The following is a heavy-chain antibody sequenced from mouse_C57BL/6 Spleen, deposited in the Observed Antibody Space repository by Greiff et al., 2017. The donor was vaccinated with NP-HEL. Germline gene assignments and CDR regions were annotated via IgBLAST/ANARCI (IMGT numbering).Heavy chain of an antibody. Sequence: VQLQQSGAELVKPGASVKLSCTASGFTFKDYYMHWVKQRPEQGLEWIGRIDPEDGETNYAPKFQGKATITADTSSNTAYLQLSSLTSEDTAVYYYGPVYGNDSYFDYWGQGTTLTVSS. CDR1: GFTFKDYY. D-gene: IGHD2-2*01. CDR2: IDPEDGET. CDR3: GPVYGNDSYFDY. J-gene: IGHJ2*01. V-gene: IGHV14-2*01.